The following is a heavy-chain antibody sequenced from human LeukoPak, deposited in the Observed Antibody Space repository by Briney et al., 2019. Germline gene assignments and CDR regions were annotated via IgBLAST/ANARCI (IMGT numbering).Heavy chain of an antibody. CDR3: GRFTRSGDSVY. D-gene: IGHD7-27*01. CDR1: GFTFSSYW. CDR2: IKQDGSEK. J-gene: IGHJ4*02. Sequence: GGSLRLSCAASGFTFSSYWMSWVRQAPGKGLEWVANIKQDGSEKQYVDSVKGRFAISRDNAENSLYLQMNSLKAEDTAVYYCGRFTRSGDSVYWGQGTLVTVSS. V-gene: IGHV3-7*04.